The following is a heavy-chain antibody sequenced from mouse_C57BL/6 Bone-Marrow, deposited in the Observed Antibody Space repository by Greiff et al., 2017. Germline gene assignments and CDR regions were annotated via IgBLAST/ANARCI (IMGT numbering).Heavy chain of an antibody. V-gene: IGHV5-16*01. Sequence: DVKLVESEGGLVQPGSSMKLSCTASGFTFSDYYMAWVRQVPEKGLEWVANINCDGSSTYYLDSLKSRFIISRDNAKNILYLQMSSLKSEDTATYYCARGYYGSRYSMDYWGQGTSVTVSS. D-gene: IGHD1-1*01. CDR2: INCDGSST. J-gene: IGHJ4*01. CDR1: GFTFSDYY. CDR3: ARGYYGSRYSMDY.